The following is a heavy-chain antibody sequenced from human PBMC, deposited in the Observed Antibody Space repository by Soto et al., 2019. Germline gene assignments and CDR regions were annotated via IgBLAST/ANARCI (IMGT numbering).Heavy chain of an antibody. CDR3: ARGSPYYDFWSGYFSSYYYGMDV. J-gene: IGHJ6*02. CDR1: GGSFSGYY. V-gene: IGHV4-34*01. Sequence: SETLSLTCAVYGGSFSGYYRSWIRQPPGKGLEWIGEINHSGSTNYNPSLKSRVTISVDTSKNQFSLKLSSVTAADTAVYYCARGSPYYDFWSGYFSSYYYGMDVWGQGATVTVS. CDR2: INHSGST. D-gene: IGHD3-3*01.